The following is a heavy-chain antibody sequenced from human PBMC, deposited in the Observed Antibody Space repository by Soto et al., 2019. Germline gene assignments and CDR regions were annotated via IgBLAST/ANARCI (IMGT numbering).Heavy chain of an antibody. CDR3: ARVYGPEPGSYQLLNYYYYGMDV. CDR1: GGSISSGDYY. J-gene: IGHJ6*02. D-gene: IGHD2-2*01. V-gene: IGHV4-30-4*01. Sequence: PSETLSLTCTVSGGSISSGDYYWSWIRQPPGKGLEWIGYIYYSGSTYYNPSLKSRVTISVDTSKNQFSLKLSSVTAADTAVYYCARVYGPEPGSYQLLNYYYYGMDVWGQGTTVTVSS. CDR2: IYYSGST.